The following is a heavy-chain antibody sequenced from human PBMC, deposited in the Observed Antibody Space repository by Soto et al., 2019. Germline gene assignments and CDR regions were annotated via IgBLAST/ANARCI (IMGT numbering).Heavy chain of an antibody. D-gene: IGHD3-9*01. CDR2: ISYDGGTN. J-gene: IGHJ4*02. Sequence: GGSLRLSCAASGFTFTGFAIHWVRQAPGKGLEWVAVISYDGGTNHYADSVKGRLTISRDNSKNTVYLQMNSLRPEDTAVYYCAKGRYFDSYYFDSWDPGTLVTVSS. V-gene: IGHV3-30-3*01. CDR3: AKGRYFDSYYFDS. CDR1: GFTFTGFA.